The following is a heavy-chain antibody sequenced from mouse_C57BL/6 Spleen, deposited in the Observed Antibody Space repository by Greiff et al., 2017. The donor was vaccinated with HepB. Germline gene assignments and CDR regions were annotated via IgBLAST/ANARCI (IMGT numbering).Heavy chain of an antibody. CDR3: ARDRWLNY. J-gene: IGHJ2*01. D-gene: IGHD2-2*01. CDR2: ISYDGSN. V-gene: IGHV3-6*01. Sequence: EVQLQQSGPGLVKPSQSLSLTCSVTGYSITSGYYWNWIRQFPGNKLEWMGYISYDGSNNYNPSLKNRISITRDTSKNQFFLKLNSVTTEDTATYYCARDRWLNYWGQGTTLTVSS. CDR1: GYSITSGYY.